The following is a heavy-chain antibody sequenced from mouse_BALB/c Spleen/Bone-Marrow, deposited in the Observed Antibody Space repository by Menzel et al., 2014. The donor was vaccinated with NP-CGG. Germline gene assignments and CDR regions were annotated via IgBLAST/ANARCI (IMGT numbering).Heavy chain of an antibody. J-gene: IGHJ4*01. Sequence: EVHLVESGPELVKPGASVKISCKTSGYTFAEYTMHWVKQSHGKSLEWIGGINPNNGGTSYNQKFKGKATLTVDKSSSTAYMELRSLTSEDSAVYYCAREGYRYDEGGRYYAMDYWGQGTSVTVSS. CDR1: GYTFAEYT. V-gene: IGHV1-18*01. CDR2: INPNNGGT. D-gene: IGHD2-14*01. CDR3: AREGYRYDEGGRYYAMDY.